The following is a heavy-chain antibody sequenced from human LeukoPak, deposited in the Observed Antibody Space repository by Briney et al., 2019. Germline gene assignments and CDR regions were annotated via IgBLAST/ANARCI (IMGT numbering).Heavy chain of an antibody. J-gene: IGHJ4*02. Sequence: ASVKVSCKASGYTFTGYYMHWVRQAPGQGLEWMGWINPNSGGTSYAQKFQGRGTMTRDTSISTAYMELSRLRSDDTAVYYCASKYYDSSGLSWGQGTLVTVSS. CDR1: GYTFTGYY. CDR2: INPNSGGT. CDR3: ASKYYDSSGLS. V-gene: IGHV1-2*02. D-gene: IGHD3-22*01.